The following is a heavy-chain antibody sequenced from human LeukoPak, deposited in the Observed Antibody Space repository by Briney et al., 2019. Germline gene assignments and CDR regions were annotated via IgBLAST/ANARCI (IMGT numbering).Heavy chain of an antibody. CDR1: GGSISSSSYY. V-gene: IGHV4-30-2*01. CDR2: IYHSGNV. CDR3: ARDLYSDVNHFDY. J-gene: IGHJ4*02. D-gene: IGHD4-17*01. Sequence: PSETLSLTCTVSGGSISSSSYYWSWIRQPPGKGLEWIGYIYHSGNVYVSASTLYNPSLKTRVSISVDLSKNQFFLDLRSLTAADTAVYYCARDLYSDVNHFDYWGQGTLVTVYS.